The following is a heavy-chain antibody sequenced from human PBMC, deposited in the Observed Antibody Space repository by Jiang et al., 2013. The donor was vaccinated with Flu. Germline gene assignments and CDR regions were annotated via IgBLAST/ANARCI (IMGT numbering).Heavy chain of an antibody. V-gene: IGHV4-30-2*01. CDR2: VFRSGNT. Sequence: SLTCAVSGVSIMENDYSWSWIRQPPGKGLEWIGYVFRSGNTYDNPSLRSRFTISLDGSRNQFSLHVASVTAADTAVYYCVRADRDTFDYWGHGTLVTVSS. J-gene: IGHJ4*01. CDR1: GVSIMENDYS. CDR3: VRADRDTFDY.